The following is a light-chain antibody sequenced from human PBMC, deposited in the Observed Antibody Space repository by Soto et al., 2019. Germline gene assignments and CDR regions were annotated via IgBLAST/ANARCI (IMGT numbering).Light chain of an antibody. CDR3: QQANSFPIT. J-gene: IGKJ4*01. CDR1: QGISSY. CDR2: AAS. Sequence: AIRMAQAPSALSESTVDRVTMTCRASQGISSYLAWYQQKPGKAPKLLIYAASTLQSGVPSRFSGSGSGTDFTLTISSLQPEEFATYYCQQANSFPITFGGGTKVDIK. V-gene: IGKV1-8*01.